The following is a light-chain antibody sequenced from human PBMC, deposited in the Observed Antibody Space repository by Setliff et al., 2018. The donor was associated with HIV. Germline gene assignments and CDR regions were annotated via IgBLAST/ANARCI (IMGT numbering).Light chain of an antibody. CDR2: RNN. J-gene: IGLJ2*01. CDR3: STWDDSLSGPV. Sequence: QSVLTQPPSASGTPGQRVTISCSGVTSNIGSNYVYWYQQFPGTAPKLLIYRNNQRPSGVPDRFSGSKSGTSASLAISGLRSDDESDYYCSTWDDSLSGPVFGGGTKVTVL. V-gene: IGLV1-47*01. CDR1: TSNIGSNY.